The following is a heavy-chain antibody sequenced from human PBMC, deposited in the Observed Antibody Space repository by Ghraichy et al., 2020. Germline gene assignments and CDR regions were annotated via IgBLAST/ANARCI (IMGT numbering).Heavy chain of an antibody. CDR3: ARDRPYEYSNFRHSYYYGMDV. D-gene: IGHD6-6*01. J-gene: IGHJ6*02. V-gene: IGHV1-18*04. CDR1: GYIFTNYG. Sequence: AQVKVSCKTSGYIFTNYGITWVRQAPGQGLDWMGWISGYNGDTNYAQKFQGRVTMTTDTSTSTAYMEVRALTSDDTGVYYCARDRPYEYSNFRHSYYYGMDVWGQGTTVTVSS. CDR2: ISGYNGDT.